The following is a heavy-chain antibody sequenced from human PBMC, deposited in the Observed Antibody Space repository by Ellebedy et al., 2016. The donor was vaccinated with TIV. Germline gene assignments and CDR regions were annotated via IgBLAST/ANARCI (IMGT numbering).Heavy chain of an antibody. Sequence: GESLKIPCAASGFTFTDYAMNWVRQAPGKGLEWVSSFGTSSSHIFQTDSVKGRFTLSRDNAQNSLYLQMNSLTAEDTAFYYCARDKRESGFGVWGQGTLITVSS. CDR3: ARDKRESGFGV. V-gene: IGHV3-21*01. J-gene: IGHJ4*02. CDR2: FGTSSSHI. CDR1: GFTFTDYA. D-gene: IGHD3-22*01.